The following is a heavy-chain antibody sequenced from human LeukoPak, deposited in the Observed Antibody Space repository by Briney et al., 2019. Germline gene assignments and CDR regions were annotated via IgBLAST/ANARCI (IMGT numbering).Heavy chain of an antibody. D-gene: IGHD3-3*02. CDR3: ARDSAFLYYFDN. V-gene: IGHV3-53*01. J-gene: IGHJ4*02. Sequence: GGSLRLSCAASAFTVSSNYMSWVRQAPGKGLEWVSIIYSGDRTYYADSVKGRFTISRDNSKNTLYLQMNSLRVEDTAVYYCARDSAFLYYFDNWGQGTLVTVSS. CDR2: IYSGDRT. CDR1: AFTVSSNY.